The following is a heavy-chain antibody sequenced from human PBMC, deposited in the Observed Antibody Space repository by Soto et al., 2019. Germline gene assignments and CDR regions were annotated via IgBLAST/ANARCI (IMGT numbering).Heavy chain of an antibody. CDR3: ARGRRSCSGGSCRYYFDY. J-gene: IGHJ4*02. CDR2: MNPNSGNT. D-gene: IGHD2-15*01. CDR1: GYTFTSYD. V-gene: IGHV1-8*01. Sequence: QVQLVQSGAEVKKPGASVKVSCKASGYTFTSYDINWVRQATGQGLEWMGWMNPNSGNTGYAQKFQGRVTMTRNTSISTAYMKLSILRSEDTAVYYCARGRRSCSGGSCRYYFDYWGQGTLVTVSS.